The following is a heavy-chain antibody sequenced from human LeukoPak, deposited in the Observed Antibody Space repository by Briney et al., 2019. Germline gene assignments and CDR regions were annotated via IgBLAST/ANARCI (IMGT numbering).Heavy chain of an antibody. CDR3: VRGGTDRSIPEY. V-gene: IGHV3-74*01. D-gene: IGHD3-16*01. J-gene: IGHJ4*02. CDR2: IKSDGSYT. Sequence: GGSLRLSCAASGFTFSSYWMHWVRQAPGKGLVWVSRIKSDGSYTSYADSVGGRFTISRDNAKNTLYLQMNSLRAEDTAVYYCVRGGTDRSIPEYWGQGTLVTVSS. CDR1: GFTFSSYW.